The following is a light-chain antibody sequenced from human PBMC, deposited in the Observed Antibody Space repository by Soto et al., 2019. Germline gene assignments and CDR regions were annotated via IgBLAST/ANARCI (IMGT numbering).Light chain of an antibody. J-gene: IGLJ3*02. V-gene: IGLV2-23*01. Sequence: QSALTQPASVSGSPGQSITISCTGTSSDVGSYNLVSWYQQHPGKAPKLMIYEGSKRPSGVSNRFSGSKSGNTASLTISGRQAEDEADYYCCSYAGISTLGVCGGGTKLTVL. CDR3: CSYAGISTLGV. CDR2: EGS. CDR1: SSDVGSYNL.